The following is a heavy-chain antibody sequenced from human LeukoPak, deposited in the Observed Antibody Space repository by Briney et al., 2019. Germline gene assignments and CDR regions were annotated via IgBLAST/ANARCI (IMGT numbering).Heavy chain of an antibody. CDR2: IIPIFGTA. V-gene: IGHV1-69*13. D-gene: IGHD2-8*01. CDR3: AREYAVSGDAFDI. CDR1: GGTFSSYA. J-gene: IGHJ3*02. Sequence: SVKVSCKASGGTFSSYAISWVRQAPGQGLEWMGGIIPIFGTAHYAQKFQGRVTITADESTSTAYMELSSLRSEDTAVYYCAREYAVSGDAFDIWGQGTMVTVSS.